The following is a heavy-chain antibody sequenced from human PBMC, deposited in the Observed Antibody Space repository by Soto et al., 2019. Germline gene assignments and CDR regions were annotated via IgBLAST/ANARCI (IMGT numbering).Heavy chain of an antibody. V-gene: IGHV3-66*01. CDR3: ASPGGATNSDGDYFDY. CDR1: GFTVSSNY. D-gene: IGHD5-12*01. CDR2: IYSGGST. J-gene: IGHJ4*02. Sequence: GGSLRLSCAASGFTVSSNYMSWVRQAPGKGLEWVSVIYSGGSTYYADSVKGRFTISRDNSKNTLYLQMNSLRAEDTAVYYCASPGGATNSDGDYFDYWGQGTLVTVSS.